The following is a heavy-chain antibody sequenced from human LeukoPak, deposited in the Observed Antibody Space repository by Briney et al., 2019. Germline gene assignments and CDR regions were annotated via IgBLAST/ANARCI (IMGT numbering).Heavy chain of an antibody. CDR1: GYTFTGYY. Sequence: APVKVSCKASGYTFTGYYMHWVRQAPGQGLEWMGWINPNSGGTNYAQKFQGRVTMTRDTSISTAYMELSRLRSDDTAVYYCARGPYYYDSSGNFDYWGQGTLVTVSS. V-gene: IGHV1-2*02. J-gene: IGHJ4*02. CDR2: INPNSGGT. D-gene: IGHD3-22*01. CDR3: ARGPYYYDSSGNFDY.